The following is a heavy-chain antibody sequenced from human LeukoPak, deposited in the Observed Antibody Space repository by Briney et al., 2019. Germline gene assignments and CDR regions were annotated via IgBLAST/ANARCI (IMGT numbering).Heavy chain of an antibody. CDR1: GGSISSHY. Sequence: PSETLSLTCTVSGGSISSHYWSWIRQPPGKGLEWIGYIYYSGSTNYNPSLKSRVTISVDTSKNQFSLKLSSVTAADTAVYYCARGPQSSSWYFWFDPWDQGTLVTVSS. J-gene: IGHJ5*02. D-gene: IGHD6-13*01. CDR2: IYYSGST. V-gene: IGHV4-59*11. CDR3: ARGPQSSSWYFWFDP.